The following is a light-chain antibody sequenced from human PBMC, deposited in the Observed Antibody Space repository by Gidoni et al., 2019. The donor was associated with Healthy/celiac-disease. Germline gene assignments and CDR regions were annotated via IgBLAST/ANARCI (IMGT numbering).Light chain of an antibody. J-gene: IGKJ4*01. CDR1: QSVSRSY. Sequence: EIVLTQSPGTLSLSPGERATLSCRASQSVSRSYLAWYQQQPGQAPRLLIYGASSRATGIPDRFSGRGSGTDFTLTISRLEPEDFAVYYWQQYGSSPLTFGGGTKVEIK. CDR2: GAS. V-gene: IGKV3-20*01. CDR3: QQYGSSPLT.